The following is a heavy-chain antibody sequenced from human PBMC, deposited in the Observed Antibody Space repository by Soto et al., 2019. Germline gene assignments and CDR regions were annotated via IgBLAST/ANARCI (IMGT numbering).Heavy chain of an antibody. J-gene: IGHJ4*02. V-gene: IGHV3-30*18. CDR3: AKGTENIVLMIYASLFDS. D-gene: IGHD2-8*01. CDR1: GFTFSSYA. CDR2: ISYDGRNE. Sequence: GGSLRLSCAASGFTFSSYAMHWVRQAPGKGLEWVAVISYDGRNEYYAESEKGRFTISRDNSRNTLNLQMNSLRAEETAFFYCAKGTENIVLMIYASLFDSWGQGTLVTVPQ.